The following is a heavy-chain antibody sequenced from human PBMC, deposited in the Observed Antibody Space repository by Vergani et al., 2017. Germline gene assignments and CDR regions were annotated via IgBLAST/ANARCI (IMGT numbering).Heavy chain of an antibody. Sequence: QVQLVQSGAEVKKPGSSVKVSCKASGATFSSYAISWVRQAPGQGLEWMGGIIPIFGTANYAQKFQGRVTITADESTSTAYMELSSLRSEDTAVYYCARDSQYYYDSSDNGYYFDYWGQGTLVTVSS. CDR1: GATFSSYA. CDR3: ARDSQYYYDSSDNGYYFDY. J-gene: IGHJ4*02. V-gene: IGHV1-69*12. CDR2: IIPIFGTA. D-gene: IGHD3-22*01.